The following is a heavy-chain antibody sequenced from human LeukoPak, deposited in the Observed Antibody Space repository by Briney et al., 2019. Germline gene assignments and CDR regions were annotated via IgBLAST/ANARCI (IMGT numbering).Heavy chain of an antibody. D-gene: IGHD3-16*02. CDR2: ISTSGSTT. CDR3: ARAYTFGGVIVAFDY. CDR1: GFTFSSYE. J-gene: IGHJ4*02. Sequence: GGSLRLSCAASGFTFSSYEMNWVRQAPGKGLEWISYISTSGSTTYYADSVKGRFTISRDNAKNSLYLQMNSLRGEDTAVYCCARAYTFGGVIVAFDYWGQGTLVTVSS. V-gene: IGHV3-48*03.